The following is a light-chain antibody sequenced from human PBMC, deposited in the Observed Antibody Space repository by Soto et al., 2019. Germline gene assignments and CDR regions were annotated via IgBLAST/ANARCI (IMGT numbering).Light chain of an antibody. Sequence: EIVLTQSPATLSLSPEERATLSCRVSQSVSSYLAWYQQKPGQAPRLLIYDASNRATGIPARFSGSGSGTAFTLTISSLEPEDFAVYYCQQRSNWPLTFGGGTKVEIK. V-gene: IGKV3-11*01. J-gene: IGKJ4*01. CDR1: QSVSSY. CDR2: DAS. CDR3: QQRSNWPLT.